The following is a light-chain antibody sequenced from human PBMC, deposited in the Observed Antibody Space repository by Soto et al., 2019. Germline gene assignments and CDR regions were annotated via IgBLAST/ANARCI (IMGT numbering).Light chain of an antibody. CDR2: GNN. CDR3: QSYDSSLSAVV. Sequence: QSVLTQPPSVSGAPGQRVTISCTGSSSNIGANYDVQWYQQLPGTAPRLLIYGNNKRPSGVPDRISGSKSGTSASLAITGLQAEDEGHYYCQSYDSSLSAVVFGGGTKLTVL. CDR1: SSNIGANYD. J-gene: IGLJ2*01. V-gene: IGLV1-40*01.